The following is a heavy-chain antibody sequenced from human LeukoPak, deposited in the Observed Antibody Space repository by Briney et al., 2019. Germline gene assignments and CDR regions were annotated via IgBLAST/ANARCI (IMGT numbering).Heavy chain of an antibody. V-gene: IGHV4-38-2*02. CDR3: ARHHSGGFQFFDY. CDR1: GYSISSGYF. CDR2: IYYSGST. D-gene: IGHD6-19*01. Sequence: PSETLSLTCSISGYSISSGYFWGWIRQPPGKGLEWIGSIYYSGSTYYNPSLKSRVTISVDTSKNQFSLKLSSVTAADTAVYYCARHHSGGFQFFDYWGQGTLVTVSS. J-gene: IGHJ4*02.